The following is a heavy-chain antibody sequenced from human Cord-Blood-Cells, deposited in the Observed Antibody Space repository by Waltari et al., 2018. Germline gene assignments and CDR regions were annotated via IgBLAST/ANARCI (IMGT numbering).Heavy chain of an antibody. J-gene: IGHJ4*02. CDR2: ISYDGSDK. V-gene: IGHV3-30-3*01. CDR3: ARVYYPYSSSWYYFDY. CDR1: GFTFSSYA. D-gene: IGHD6-13*01. Sequence: QVQLVESGGGVVQPGRSLRLSCAASGFTFSSYAMHWVRQAPGKGLEWVAVISYDGSDKYYADSVKGRFTISRDNSKNTLYLQMNSLRAEDTAVYYCARVYYPYSSSWYYFDYWGQGTLVTVSS.